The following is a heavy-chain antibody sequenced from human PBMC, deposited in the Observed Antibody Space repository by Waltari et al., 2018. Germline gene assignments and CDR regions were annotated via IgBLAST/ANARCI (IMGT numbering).Heavy chain of an antibody. CDR2: ISGSGGST. CDR1: GFTFSSYA. Sequence: EVQLLESGGGLVQPGGSLRLSCAASGFTFSSYAMSWVRQAPGKGLEWVSAISGSGGSTYYADPVKGRCTISRDNSKNTLYLQMNSLRAEDTAVYYCAKGSEEYCSSTSCYVGRWGPLFDYWGQGTLVTVSS. V-gene: IGHV3-23*01. D-gene: IGHD2-2*01. J-gene: IGHJ4*02. CDR3: AKGSEEYCSSTSCYVGRWGPLFDY.